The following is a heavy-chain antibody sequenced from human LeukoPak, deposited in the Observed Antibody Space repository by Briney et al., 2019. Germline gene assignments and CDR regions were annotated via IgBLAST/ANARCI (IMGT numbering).Heavy chain of an antibody. V-gene: IGHV3-53*04. CDR3: ARDNGIFSSGYYGMDV. J-gene: IGHJ6*02. CDR1: GFTVSSNY. D-gene: IGHD3-10*01. CDR2: IYSGGST. Sequence: PGWSLRLSCAASGFTVSSNYMSWVRQAPGKGLEWVSVIYSGGSTYYADSVKGRFTISRHNSKSTLYLQMNSLRAEDTAVYYCARDNGIFSSGYYGMDVWGQGTTVTVSS.